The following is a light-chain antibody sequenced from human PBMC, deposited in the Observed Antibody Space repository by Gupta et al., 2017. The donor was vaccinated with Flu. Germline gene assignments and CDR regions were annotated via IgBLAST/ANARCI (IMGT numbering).Light chain of an antibody. J-gene: IGKJ4*01. CDR1: QSILYSSNNKNY. V-gene: IGKV4-1*01. CDR2: WAS. Sequence: DIVMTQSPDSLAVSLGERATINCKSSQSILYSSNNKNYLAWYQQKPGQPPKLLIYWASTREAGVPDRFSGSGYGKDVTLTISSRQEEDVAVYYCQQYESTPTITFGGGTKVEIK. CDR3: QQYESTPTIT.